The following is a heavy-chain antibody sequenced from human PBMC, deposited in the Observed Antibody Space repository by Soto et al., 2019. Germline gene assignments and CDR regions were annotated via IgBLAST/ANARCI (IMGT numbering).Heavy chain of an antibody. CDR1: GFTLSMSA. J-gene: IGHJ3*01. CDR3: AKDRGIIVKAGDAFDV. V-gene: IGHV3-23*01. D-gene: IGHD3-16*02. CDR2: ISDSGDRT. Sequence: EVQLMESGGGLVQPGGSLRLSCASSGFTLSMSAVNWVRQAPGKGLGWVSYISDSGDRTYYADAVKGRFTISRDRSKNTVSLQMGSLRAEDTAVYYCAKDRGIIVKAGDAFDVWGQGTKVTVSS.